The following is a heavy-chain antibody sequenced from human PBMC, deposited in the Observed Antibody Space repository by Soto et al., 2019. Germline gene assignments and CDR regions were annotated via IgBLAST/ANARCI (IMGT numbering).Heavy chain of an antibody. CDR3: ARGWGRPYYYGMDV. D-gene: IGHD2-8*02. J-gene: IGHJ6*02. Sequence: ASVKVSCKASGYTFTGYYMHWVRQAPGQGLEWMGWINPNSGGTNYAQKFQGWVTMTRDTSISTAYMELSRLRSDDTAVYYCARGWGRPYYYGMDVWGQGTTVTVSS. CDR2: INPNSGGT. V-gene: IGHV1-2*04. CDR1: GYTFTGYY.